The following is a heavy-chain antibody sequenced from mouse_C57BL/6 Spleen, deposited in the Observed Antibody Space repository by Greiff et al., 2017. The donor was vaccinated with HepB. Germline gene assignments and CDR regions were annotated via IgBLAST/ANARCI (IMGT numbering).Heavy chain of an antibody. V-gene: IGHV1-83*01. CDR2: YPGSGNTY. J-gene: IGHJ2*01. CDR1: YTFTDYYM. Sequence: VQLQQSGPELVKPGASVKMSCKASGYTFTDYYMHWVKQKPGKGLEWIGEIYPGSGNTYYNEKFKGKATLTADTSSSTAYMQLSSLTSEDSAVYFCARLCGGQGTTLTVSS. CDR3: RLC.